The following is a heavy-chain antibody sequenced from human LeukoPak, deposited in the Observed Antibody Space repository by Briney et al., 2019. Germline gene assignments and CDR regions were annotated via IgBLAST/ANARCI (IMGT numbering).Heavy chain of an antibody. Sequence: GGSLRLSCAASGFTFSSYGMNWVRQAPGKGLEWVSSISSSSSYIYYADSVKGRFTISRDNAKNSLYLQMNSLRAEDTAVYYCARAVGCSSTSCYYYYGMDVWGQGTTVTASS. D-gene: IGHD2-2*01. CDR3: ARAVGCSSTSCYYYYGMDV. J-gene: IGHJ6*02. CDR2: ISSSSSYI. V-gene: IGHV3-21*01. CDR1: GFTFSSYG.